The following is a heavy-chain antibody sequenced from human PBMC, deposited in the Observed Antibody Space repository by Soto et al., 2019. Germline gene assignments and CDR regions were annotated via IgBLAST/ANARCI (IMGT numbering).Heavy chain of an antibody. Sequence: GESLKLSCEGSGYGFTIYWIGWVLQMPGKGLEWMGIIYPGDSDTKYSPSFQGQVTISADKSISTAYLQWSSLRASDTAVYYCARHQGACSGGSCYPASWYFYGMDVWGQGTTVTVS. D-gene: IGHD2-15*01. CDR1: GYGFTIYW. CDR3: ARHQGACSGGSCYPASWYFYGMDV. CDR2: IYPGDSDT. J-gene: IGHJ6*02. V-gene: IGHV5-51*01.